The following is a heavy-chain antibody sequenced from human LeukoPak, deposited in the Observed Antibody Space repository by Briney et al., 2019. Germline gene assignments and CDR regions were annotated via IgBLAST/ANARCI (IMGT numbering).Heavy chain of an antibody. CDR1: GFTVSSNY. V-gene: IGHV3-66*02. CDR2: IYSGGST. CDR3: ATWNPPITIFGVVITAYYYYYMDV. Sequence: PGGSLRLSCAASGFTVSSNYMSWVRQAPGKGLEWVSVIYSGGSTYYADSVKGRFTISRDNSKNTLYLQMNSLRAEDTAVYYCATWNPPITIFGVVITAYYYYYMDVWGKGTTVTVSS. D-gene: IGHD3-3*01. J-gene: IGHJ6*03.